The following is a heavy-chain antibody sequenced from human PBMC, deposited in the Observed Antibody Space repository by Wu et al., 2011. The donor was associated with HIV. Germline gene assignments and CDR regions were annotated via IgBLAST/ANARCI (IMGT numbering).Heavy chain of an antibody. Sequence: QVQLLQSGAEVKKPGSSVKVSCQSSGDPFSTFAFTWVRQAPGQGLEWVGTLIPVYATPTYAQRFQGRVTLTADESTSTVYMQLNRLKPDDTALYYCAREWRYCTGGSPCPSEYLQHWGQGTLV. D-gene: IGHD2-8*02. CDR3: AREWRYCTGGSPCPSEYLQH. CDR2: LIPVYATP. V-gene: IGHV1-69*15. CDR1: GDPFSTFA. J-gene: IGHJ1*01.